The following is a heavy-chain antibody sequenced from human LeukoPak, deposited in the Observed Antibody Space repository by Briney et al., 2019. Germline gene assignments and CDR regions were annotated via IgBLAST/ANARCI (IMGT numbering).Heavy chain of an antibody. D-gene: IGHD3-22*01. J-gene: IGHJ4*02. CDR2: INPNTGGT. Sequence: GASVRVSCKASGYTFTSYGISWVRQAPGQGLEWMGWINPNTGGTNYAQNFQGRVTMTSDTSISTAYMELSSLRSDDTAMYYCAGAPMIVVVFPPRLDFWGQGTLVTVSS. CDR1: GYTFTSYG. CDR3: AGAPMIVVVFPPRLDF. V-gene: IGHV1-2*02.